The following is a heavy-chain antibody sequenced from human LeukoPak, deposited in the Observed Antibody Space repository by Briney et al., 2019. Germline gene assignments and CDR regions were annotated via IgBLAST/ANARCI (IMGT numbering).Heavy chain of an antibody. J-gene: IGHJ4*02. CDR2: MSYDGSNK. V-gene: IGHV3-30*03. CDR3: ARLDDSSGYAFDY. CDR1: GFTFSSYA. Sequence: PGGSLRLSCAASGFTFSSYAMHWVRQAPGKGLEWVAVMSYDGSNKYYADSVKGRFSISRDNSKNTLYLQMSSLRDEDTAVYYCARLDDSSGYAFDYWGQGTLVTVSS. D-gene: IGHD3-22*01.